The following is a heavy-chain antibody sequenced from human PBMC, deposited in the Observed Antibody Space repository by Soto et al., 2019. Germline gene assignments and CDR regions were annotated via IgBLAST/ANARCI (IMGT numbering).Heavy chain of an antibody. J-gene: IGHJ3*02. CDR2: MNPSGDRT. CDR3: ARGRGYSGDDLQEDGFDI. CDR1: GYTFSSSY. D-gene: IGHD5-12*01. Sequence: QVQLMQSGTEVKEPGASVNLSCKASGYTFSSSYIHWVRQAPGQGLEWMGKMNPSGDRTNYAQNFQGRVTMTRDTATSTVYMEMSSLRSEDTAVYYCARGRGYSGDDLQEDGFDIWGQGTMVTVS. V-gene: IGHV1-46*01.